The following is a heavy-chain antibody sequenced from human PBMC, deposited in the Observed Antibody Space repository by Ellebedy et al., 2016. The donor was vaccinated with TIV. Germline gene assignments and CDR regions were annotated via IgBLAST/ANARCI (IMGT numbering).Heavy chain of an antibody. J-gene: IGHJ4*02. CDR2: IYYSGST. V-gene: IGHV4-39*01. D-gene: IGHD5-12*01. CDR1: GDSISSSSYY. CDR3: ARQVWAGYSGYGIYYFDY. Sequence: MPSETLSLTCSVSGDSISSSSYYWGWIRQPPGKGLEWIGNIYYSGSTYYSPSLKSRVTISVDTSKNQFSLKLSSVTAADTAVYYCARQVWAGYSGYGIYYFDYWGQGIPVTVSS.